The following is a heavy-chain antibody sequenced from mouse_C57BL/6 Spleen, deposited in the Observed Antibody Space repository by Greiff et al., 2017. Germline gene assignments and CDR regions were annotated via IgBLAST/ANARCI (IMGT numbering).Heavy chain of an antibody. J-gene: IGHJ2*01. D-gene: IGHD2-1*01. CDR2: IDPSDSYT. V-gene: IGHV1-69*01. CDR1: GYTFTSYW. Sequence: QVQLQQPGAELVMPGASVKLSCTASGYTFTSYWMHWVKQRPGQGLEWIGEIDPSDSYTNYNQKFKGKSTLTVDKSSSTAYMQLSSLTSEDSAVYYCARSTTLDYFDYWGQGTTLTVSS. CDR3: ARSTTLDYFDY.